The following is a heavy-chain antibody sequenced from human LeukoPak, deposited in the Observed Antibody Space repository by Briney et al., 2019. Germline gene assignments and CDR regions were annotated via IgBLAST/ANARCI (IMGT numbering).Heavy chain of an antibody. CDR1: GFTFSNYW. V-gene: IGHV3-7*03. CDR3: AKAHIVVVVAATNFDY. J-gene: IGHJ4*02. Sequence: GGSLRLSCAASGFTFSNYWMGWVRQAPGEGLEWVANIKQDGSEKRYVDPVKGRFTISRDNAKNSLYLQMNSLRAEDTAVYYCAKAHIVVVVAATNFDYWGQGTLVTVSS. CDR2: IKQDGSEK. D-gene: IGHD2-15*01.